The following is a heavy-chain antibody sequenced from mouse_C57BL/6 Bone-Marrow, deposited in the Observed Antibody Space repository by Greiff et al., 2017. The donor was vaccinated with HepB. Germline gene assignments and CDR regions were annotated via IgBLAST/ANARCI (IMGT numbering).Heavy chain of an antibody. CDR3: ASGSSYYGSRYWYFDV. CDR1: GYTFTSYT. D-gene: IGHD1-1*01. J-gene: IGHJ1*03. Sequence: VQLQESGAELARPGASVKMSCKASGYTFTSYTMHWVKQRPGQGLEWIGYINPSSGYTKYNQKFKDKATLTADKSSSTAYMQLSSLTSEDSAVYYCASGSSYYGSRYWYFDVWGTGTTVTVSS. V-gene: IGHV1-4*01. CDR2: INPSSGYT.